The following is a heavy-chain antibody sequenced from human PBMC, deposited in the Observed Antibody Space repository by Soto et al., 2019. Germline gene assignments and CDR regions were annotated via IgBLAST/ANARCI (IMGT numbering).Heavy chain of an antibody. D-gene: IGHD6-19*01. CDR3: ARGAAVAGGDNWFDP. CDR2: LTPSGGTT. CDR1: GYTFTSHY. J-gene: IGHJ5*02. Sequence: ASVKVSCKASGYTFTSHYIHSVRQAPGQGLEWVGILTPSGGTTIYAQKFQGRVTMTRDTSTSTVYMELSSLRSEDTAPYYCARGAAVAGGDNWFDPWGQGTLVTVSS. V-gene: IGHV1-46*01.